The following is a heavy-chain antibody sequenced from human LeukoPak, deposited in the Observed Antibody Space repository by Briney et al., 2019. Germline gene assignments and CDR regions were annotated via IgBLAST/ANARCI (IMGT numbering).Heavy chain of an antibody. CDR2: TYYRSKWYT. J-gene: IGHJ4*02. CDR1: GNRVSINTAA. CDR3: VRDHGGLDC. D-gene: IGHD4-23*01. V-gene: IGHV6-1*01. Sequence: SQTLSLTCAISGNRVSINTAAWNWIRQSPSRGLEWLGRTYYRSKWYTDYAVSVKSRITINPDTSKNRFSLQLNSVAPEDTAVYYCVRDHGGLDCWGQGTVVTVSS.